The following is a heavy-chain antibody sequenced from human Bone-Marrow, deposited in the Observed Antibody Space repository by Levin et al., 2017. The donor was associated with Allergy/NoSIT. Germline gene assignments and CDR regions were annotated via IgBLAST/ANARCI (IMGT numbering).Heavy chain of an antibody. J-gene: IGHJ4*02. V-gene: IGHV3-30*04. CDR3: VRSSWGGGWYFDS. CDR1: GFIFSGYT. CDR2: MSYDGRNA. D-gene: IGHD3-16*01. Sequence: GGSLRLSCAASGFIFSGYTMNWVRQSPGKGLEWVTLMSYDGRNAYYADSVKGRFTISRDNSLNTLHLQMNSLRVEDTAVYYCVRSSWGGGWYFDSWGQGMLVIVSS.